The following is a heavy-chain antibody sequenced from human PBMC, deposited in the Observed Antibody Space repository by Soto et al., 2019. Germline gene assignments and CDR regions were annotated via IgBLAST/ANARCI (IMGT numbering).Heavy chain of an antibody. V-gene: IGHV3-23*01. CDR2: ISGTGGGT. J-gene: IGHJ6*02. CDR1: GFTFSNYA. D-gene: IGHD3-10*01. CDR3: AIRAFYGSGIPNYYGMDV. Sequence: VHLLESGGGLVQPGGSLRLSCAASGFTFSNYAMTWVRQAPGKGLEWVSVISGTGGGTNNADSAKGRFTTSRDNSKNTLYLKMNSLRAEDTAVYYCAIRAFYGSGIPNYYGMDVWGQGTAVTVSS.